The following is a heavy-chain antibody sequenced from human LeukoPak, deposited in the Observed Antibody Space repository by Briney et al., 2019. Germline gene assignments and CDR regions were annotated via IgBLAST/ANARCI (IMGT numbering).Heavy chain of an antibody. CDR1: GYTFPSYY. CDR3: ARGSQAWIQLWFNFDY. CDR2: INPSGGNT. J-gene: IGHJ4*02. V-gene: IGHV1-46*01. D-gene: IGHD5-18*01. Sequence: ASVKVSCKASGYTFPSYYMHWVRQAPGQGLEWMGVINPSGGNTNSAQKFQGRVTMTRDTSTRTVYMELSSLRSDDTAVYYCARGSQAWIQLWFNFDYWGQGTLVTVSS.